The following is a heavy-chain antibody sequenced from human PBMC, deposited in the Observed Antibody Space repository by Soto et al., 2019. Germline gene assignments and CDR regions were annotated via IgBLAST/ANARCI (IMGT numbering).Heavy chain of an antibody. CDR3: ARQEGGTEGSYWFDP. CDR2: IIPIIGIA. Sequence: QVQLVQSGAEVKETGSSVKVSCKASGGTFSSYTFSWVRQAPGQGLEWMGTIIPIIGIANYSQKFQGRVTMTADKSTSTAYMELRSLRSEDTAVYYCARQEGGTEGSYWFDPWGQGTLVTVSS. CDR1: GGTFSSYT. D-gene: IGHD2-15*01. V-gene: IGHV1-69*02. J-gene: IGHJ5*02.